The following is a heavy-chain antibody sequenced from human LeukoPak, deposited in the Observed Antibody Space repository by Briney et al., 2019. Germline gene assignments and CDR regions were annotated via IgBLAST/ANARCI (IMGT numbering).Heavy chain of an antibody. CDR2: IYTSGST. V-gene: IGHV4-4*07. CDR1: GGSISSYY. Sequence: SETLSLTCTVSGGSISSYYWSWIRQPAGKGLEWIGRIYTSGSTNYNPSLKSRVTMSVDTSKNQFSLKLSSVTAADTAVYYCARGVGVGSYYYCYYMDVWGKGTTVTVSS. J-gene: IGHJ6*03. D-gene: IGHD1-26*01. CDR3: ARGVGVGSYYYCYYMDV.